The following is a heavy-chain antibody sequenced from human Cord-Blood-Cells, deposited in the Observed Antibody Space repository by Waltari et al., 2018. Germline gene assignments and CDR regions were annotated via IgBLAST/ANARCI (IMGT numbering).Heavy chain of an antibody. CDR2: INPNSGGT. V-gene: IGHV1-2*02. CDR1: GYTFTGYY. D-gene: IGHD6-6*01. Sequence: VQLVQSGAEVRKPGASVKFSCKASGYTFTGYYMHWARQAPGQGLEWRGWINPNSGGTNYAQKFQGRVTMTRDTSISTAYMELSRLRSDDTAVYYCARAGWYSSSSAFDYWGQGTLVTVSS. CDR3: ARAGWYSSSSAFDY. J-gene: IGHJ4*02.